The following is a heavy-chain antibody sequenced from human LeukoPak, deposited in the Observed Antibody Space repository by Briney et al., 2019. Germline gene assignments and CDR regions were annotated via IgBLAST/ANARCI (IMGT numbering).Heavy chain of an antibody. CDR2: IKQDGSEK. CDR3: AELGITMIGGV. CDR1: GFTFDDYA. J-gene: IGHJ6*04. Sequence: GGSLRLSCAASGFTFDDYAMHWVRQAPGKGLEWVANIKQDGSEKYYVDSVKGRFTISRDNSKNTLYLQMNSLRAEDTAVYYCAELGITMIGGVWGKGTTVTISS. V-gene: IGHV3-7*01. D-gene: IGHD3-10*02.